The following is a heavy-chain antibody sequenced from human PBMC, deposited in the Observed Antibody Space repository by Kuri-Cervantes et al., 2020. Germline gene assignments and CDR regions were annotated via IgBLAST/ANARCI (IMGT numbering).Heavy chain of an antibody. V-gene: IGHV4-34*01. CDR3: ARHSEAGRSYDFWSGYYERGWFDP. J-gene: IGHJ5*02. CDR2: IYYSGST. D-gene: IGHD3-3*01. Sequence: SETLSLTCAVYGGSFSGYYWSWIRQPPGKGLEWIGSIYYSGSTYYNPSLKSRVTISVDTSKNQFSLKLSSVTAADTAVYYCARHSEAGRSYDFWSGYYERGWFDPWGQGTLVTVSS. CDR1: GGSFSGYY.